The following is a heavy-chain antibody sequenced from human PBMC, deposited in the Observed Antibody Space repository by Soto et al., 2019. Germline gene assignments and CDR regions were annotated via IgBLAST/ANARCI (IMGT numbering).Heavy chain of an antibody. CDR3: ARDGSSTANWIDP. Sequence: TLSQSCAVSGESLNIGWYYWTWIRQHPGKGLEWMGYIYYTGKTYYNPSLESRLTMSVDTSKNQFSLKLSSVTAADTGVYHCARDGSSTANWIDPWGQGNPVTVSS. J-gene: IGHJ5*02. V-gene: IGHV4-31*11. CDR1: GESLNIGWYY. CDR2: IYYTGKT. D-gene: IGHD2-15*01.